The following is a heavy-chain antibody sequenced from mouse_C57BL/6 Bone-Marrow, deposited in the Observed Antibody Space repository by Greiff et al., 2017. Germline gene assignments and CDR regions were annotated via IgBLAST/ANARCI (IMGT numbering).Heavy chain of an antibody. CDR2: ISNGGGSI. Sequence: EVKLVESGGGLVQPGGSLKLSCAASGFTFSDYYMYWVRQTPEKRLEWVAYISNGGGSIYYPDTVKGRFTISRDNAKNTLYLQMSRRKSEDTAMYYCARQEYYGSSYRFAYWGQGTLVTVSA. D-gene: IGHD1-1*01. J-gene: IGHJ3*01. V-gene: IGHV5-12*01. CDR3: ARQEYYGSSYRFAY. CDR1: GFTFSDYY.